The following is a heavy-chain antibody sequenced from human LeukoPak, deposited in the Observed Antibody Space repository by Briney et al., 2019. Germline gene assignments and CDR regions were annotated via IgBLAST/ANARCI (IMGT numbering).Heavy chain of an antibody. CDR3: VRQLGASGTINHFDP. D-gene: IGHD3-10*01. CDR2: IYPDDSDT. Sequence: GESLKISCKTSGYSFTTYWIGWVRQMPGTGLEWVGAIYPDDSDTRYSPSFQGQVVISADRSIRTAYLQWNTLKTSGTAMYYCVRQLGASGTINHFDPWGQGTLVTVSS. V-gene: IGHV5-51*01. CDR1: GYSFTTYW. J-gene: IGHJ5*02.